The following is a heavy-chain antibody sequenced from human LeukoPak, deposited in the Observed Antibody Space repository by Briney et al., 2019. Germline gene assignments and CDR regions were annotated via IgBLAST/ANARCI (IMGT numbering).Heavy chain of an antibody. CDR2: NYYAGGT. CDR1: GGSISSSRYY. Sequence: SETLSLTCTVSGGSISSSRYYWGWIRQPPGRGLDWIGTNYYAGGTYYNPSLKRRVTISVDTSKNQFSLKLSSVTAADTAVYYCARHSRDSGSCLDYWGQGTLVTVSS. D-gene: IGHD1-26*01. CDR3: ARHSRDSGSCLDY. V-gene: IGHV4-39*01. J-gene: IGHJ4*02.